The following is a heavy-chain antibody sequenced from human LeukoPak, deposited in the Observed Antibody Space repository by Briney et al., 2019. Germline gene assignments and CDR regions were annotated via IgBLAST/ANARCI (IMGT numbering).Heavy chain of an antibody. J-gene: IGHJ5*02. CDR2: TIPIFDAS. CDR3: ARGLEWLTRRHTWFDP. V-gene: IGHV1-69*13. Sequence: PVKVSCKASGGSFSSFSSYAISWVRQAPGQGLEWMGGTIPIFDASNYAQKFQDRVTITADESTSTAYMELSSLRSEDTAVYYCARGLEWLTRRHTWFDPWGQGTLVTVSS. D-gene: IGHD3-3*01. CDR1: GGSFSSFSSYA.